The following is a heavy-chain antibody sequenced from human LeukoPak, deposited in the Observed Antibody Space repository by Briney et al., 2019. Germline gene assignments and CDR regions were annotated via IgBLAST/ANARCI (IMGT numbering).Heavy chain of an antibody. J-gene: IGHJ4*02. CDR3: ARARYDFWSGYYTGGDY. V-gene: IGHV1-46*01. Sequence: ASVKVSCKASGYTFTSYYMHRVRQAPGQGLEWMGIINPSGGSTSYAQKFQGRVTMTRDMSTSTVYMELSSLRSEDTAVYYCARARYDFWSGYYTGGDYWGQGTLVTVSS. D-gene: IGHD3-3*01. CDR2: INPSGGST. CDR1: GYTFTSYY.